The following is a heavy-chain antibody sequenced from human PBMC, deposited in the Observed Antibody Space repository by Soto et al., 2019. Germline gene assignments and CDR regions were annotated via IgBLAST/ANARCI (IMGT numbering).Heavy chain of an antibody. CDR1: GFMFSTTD. CDR2: IEGSGTIT. J-gene: IGHJ5*01. CDR3: VKNSGWSNS. D-gene: IGHD3-10*01. V-gene: IGHV3-23*01. Sequence: GGSLRLSCVASGFMFSTTDMSWVRQAPGKGLEWVTTIEGSGTITYYADSVRGRFTISRENSKNTVYLQMDSLTAEDTAVYYCVKNSGWSNSWGKGTPVTVSS.